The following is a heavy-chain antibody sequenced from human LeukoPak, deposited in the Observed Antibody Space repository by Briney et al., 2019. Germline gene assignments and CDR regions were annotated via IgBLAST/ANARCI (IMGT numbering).Heavy chain of an antibody. J-gene: IGHJ4*02. CDR1: GFTFSSYA. D-gene: IGHD3-10*01. Sequence: PGGSLRPSCAASGFTFSSYAMSWVRQAPGKGLEWVSAISGSGGSTYYADSVKGRFTISRDNSKNTLYLQMNSLRVEDSAVYYCATERPDSRVLDYWGQGLVVTVSS. CDR2: ISGSGGST. CDR3: ATERPDSRVLDY. V-gene: IGHV3-23*01.